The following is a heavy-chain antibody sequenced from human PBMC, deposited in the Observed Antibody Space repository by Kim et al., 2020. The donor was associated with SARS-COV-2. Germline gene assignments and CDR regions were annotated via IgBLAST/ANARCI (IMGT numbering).Heavy chain of an antibody. CDR3: TAPPDY. V-gene: IGHV3-15*06. CDR2: TDGGRA. J-gene: IGHJ4*02. Sequence: TDGGRANDAAPVKGRFTISREDSNNTLYLQMYSLTTADTAVYYCTAPPDYWGQGTLVTVSS.